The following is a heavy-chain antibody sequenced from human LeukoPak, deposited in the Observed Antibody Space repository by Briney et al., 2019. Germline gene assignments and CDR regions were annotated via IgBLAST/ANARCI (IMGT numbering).Heavy chain of an antibody. V-gene: IGHV4-59*01. D-gene: IGHD2-15*01. CDR2: IYYSGST. Sequence: SETLSLTCAVYGGSFSGYYWSWIRQPPGKGLEWIGYIYYSGSTNYNPSLKSRVTISVDTSKNQFSLKLSSVTAADTAVYYCASCSGGSCYDNWFDPWGQGTLVTVSS. CDR1: GGSFSGYY. CDR3: ASCSGGSCYDNWFDP. J-gene: IGHJ5*02.